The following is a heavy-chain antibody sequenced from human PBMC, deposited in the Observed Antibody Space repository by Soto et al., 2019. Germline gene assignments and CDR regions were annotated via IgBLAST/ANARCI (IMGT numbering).Heavy chain of an antibody. CDR1: GFTFSSYA. V-gene: IGHV3-23*01. D-gene: IGHD3-10*01. J-gene: IGHJ4*02. CDR2: ITGGGST. CDR3: AKDQRVRGVTSFDY. Sequence: EVQLLESGGGLVQPGGSLRLSCAASGFTFSSYAMSWVRQAPGKGLEWVSSITGGGSTYYADSVKGRFTISRDNSKNTLSLQMNSLRAEDTAVYSCAKDQRVRGVTSFDYWGQGTLVTVSS.